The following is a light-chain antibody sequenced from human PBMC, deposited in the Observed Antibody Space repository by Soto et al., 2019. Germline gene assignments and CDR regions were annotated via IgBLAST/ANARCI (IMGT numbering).Light chain of an antibody. CDR3: CGYGDSFSV. CDR1: SSDVGSYKD. J-gene: IGLJ1*01. Sequence: QSVLTQPRSVSGSPGQSVTISCTGTSSDVGSYKDVSWYQHHPGKVPKLMIYDVSERPSGVPDRFSGSKSGNTASLTISGLPTEDEANYYCCGYGDSFSVFGAGTKVT. CDR2: DVS. V-gene: IGLV2-11*01.